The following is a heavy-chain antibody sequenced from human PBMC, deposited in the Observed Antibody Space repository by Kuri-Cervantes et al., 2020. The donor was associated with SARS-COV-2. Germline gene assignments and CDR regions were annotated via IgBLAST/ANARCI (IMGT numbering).Heavy chain of an antibody. J-gene: IGHJ4*02. V-gene: IGHV4-38-2*01. CDR3: ARHYYGSGSYYAVPVLWSH. Sequence: SETLSLTCAVSGYSISSGYYWSWIRQPPGKGLEWIGSIYHSGSTYYNPSLKSRVTISVDTSKNQFSLKLSSVTAADTAVYYCARHYYGSGSYYAVPVLWSHWGQGTLVTVSS. CDR2: IYHSGST. D-gene: IGHD3-10*01. CDR1: GYSISSGYY.